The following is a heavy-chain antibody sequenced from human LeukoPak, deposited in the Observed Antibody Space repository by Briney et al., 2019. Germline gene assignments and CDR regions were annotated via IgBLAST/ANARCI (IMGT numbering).Heavy chain of an antibody. Sequence: ASVKVSCKASGGTFSSQPISWVRQAPGQGLEWMGGIIPILGTADYAQKFQGRVTITADESTTTAYMELSSLRSDDTAVYYCTGVGETDSDWFDPWGQGTLVTVSS. D-gene: IGHD3-10*01. CDR2: IIPILGTA. V-gene: IGHV1-69*13. CDR3: TGVGETDSDWFDP. J-gene: IGHJ5*02. CDR1: GGTFSSQP.